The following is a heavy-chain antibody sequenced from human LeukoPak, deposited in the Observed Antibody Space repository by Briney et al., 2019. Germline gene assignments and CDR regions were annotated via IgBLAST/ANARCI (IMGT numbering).Heavy chain of an antibody. J-gene: IGHJ4*02. D-gene: IGHD1-7*01. CDR1: GYTFTSYG. V-gene: IGHV1-18*01. CDR2: ISAYNGNT. Sequence: ASVKVSCKASGYTFTSYGISWVRQAPGQGLEWMGWISAYNGNTNYAQKLQGRVTITTDTSTSTADMELRSLRSDDTAVYYCARVGPAAGTVVYWGQGTLVTVSS. CDR3: ARVGPAAGTVVY.